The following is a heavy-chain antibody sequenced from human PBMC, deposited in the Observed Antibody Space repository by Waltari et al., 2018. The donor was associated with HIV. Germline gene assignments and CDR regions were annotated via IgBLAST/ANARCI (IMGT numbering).Heavy chain of an antibody. CDR3: VRAAIYSRGCFDY. V-gene: IGHV1-8*01. Sequence: QVQLVQSGAEVKKPGASVKVSCKASGYTFTSYDINGVRQATGQGLEWMGWMNPNSGDTGYAQKFQGRITMTSNTSISTVYMELSSLTSEETAVYYCVRAAIYSRGCFDYWGQGTLVTVSS. CDR2: MNPNSGDT. D-gene: IGHD6-19*01. J-gene: IGHJ4*02. CDR1: GYTFTSYD.